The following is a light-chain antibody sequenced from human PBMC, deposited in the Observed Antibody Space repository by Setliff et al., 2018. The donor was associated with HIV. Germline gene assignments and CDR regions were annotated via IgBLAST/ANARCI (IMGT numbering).Light chain of an antibody. Sequence: PASVSGSPGQSITISCTGTSSDVGGYNYVSWYQQHPGKAPKVMIYDVSNRPSGVSNRFSGSKSGNTASLTISGLQAEDEADYYCSSYADFNILFFGGGTKVTVL. CDR1: SSDVGGYNY. V-gene: IGLV2-14*03. CDR3: SSYADFNILF. CDR2: DVS. J-gene: IGLJ2*01.